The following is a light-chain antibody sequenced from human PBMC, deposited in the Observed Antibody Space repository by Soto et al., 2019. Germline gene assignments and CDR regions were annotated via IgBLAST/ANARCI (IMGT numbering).Light chain of an antibody. CDR1: QDISNR. V-gene: IGKV1-33*01. CDR3: QNCFTVPYT. CDR2: DAS. Sequence: DIQMAQSPSSLSASVGDRITITCQASQDISNRLNWYHQKPGKAPNLLIYDASNLAAGVPSGFSGSGSGTHFTSTITSLQPEDIGTYYCQNCFTVPYTFGQGTKVDIK. J-gene: IGKJ2*01.